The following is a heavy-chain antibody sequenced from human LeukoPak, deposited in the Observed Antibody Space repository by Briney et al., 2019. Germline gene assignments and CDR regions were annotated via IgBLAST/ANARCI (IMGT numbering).Heavy chain of an antibody. CDR3: ARSFSPDYYDLLDY. J-gene: IGHJ4*02. Sequence: PSETLSLTCTVSGGSISTYYWSWIRQPPGKGLEWIGYIYYSGSTNYNPSLKSRVTISLDTSKNQFSLKLNSVTAADTAMYYCARSFSPDYYDLLDYWGQGTLVTVSS. CDR1: GGSISTYY. V-gene: IGHV4-59*01. D-gene: IGHD3-22*01. CDR2: IYYSGST.